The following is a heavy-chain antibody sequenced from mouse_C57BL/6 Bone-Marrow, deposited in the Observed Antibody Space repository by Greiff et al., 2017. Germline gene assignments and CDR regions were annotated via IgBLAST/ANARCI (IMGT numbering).Heavy chain of an antibody. Sequence: EADGVDFSRYWMSWVRRAPGKGLEWIGEINPDSSTINYAPSLKDKFIISRDNAKNTLYLQMSKVRSEDTALYYCGRQLRLRGTWFAYWGQGTLVTVSA. CDR2: INPDSSTI. CDR3: GRQLRLRGTWFAY. D-gene: IGHD3-2*02. J-gene: IGHJ3*01. CDR1: GVDFSRYW. V-gene: IGHV4-1*01.